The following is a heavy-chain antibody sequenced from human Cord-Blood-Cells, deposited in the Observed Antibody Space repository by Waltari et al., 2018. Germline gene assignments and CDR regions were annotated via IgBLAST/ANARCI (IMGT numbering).Heavy chain of an antibody. Sequence: QVQLQESGPGLVKPSETLSLTCTVSGGSISSYYWSWIRRPPGKGLEWIGYIYYSGSTNYDPSPKSRVTISVDTSKNQFSLKLSSVTAADTAVYYCARYSSGWYGAFDIWGQGTMVTVSS. CDR2: IYYSGST. V-gene: IGHV4-59*01. CDR3: ARYSSGWYGAFDI. CDR1: GGSISSYY. J-gene: IGHJ3*02. D-gene: IGHD6-19*01.